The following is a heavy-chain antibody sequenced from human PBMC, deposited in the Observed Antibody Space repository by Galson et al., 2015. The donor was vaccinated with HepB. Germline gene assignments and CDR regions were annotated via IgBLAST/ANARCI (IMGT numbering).Heavy chain of an antibody. Sequence: SVKVSCKASGYTFTNYAINWVRQAPGQGLEWMGWINTNTGEPTYAQAFTGRFVFSLDTSVTTAHLQISSLKPEDTAVYYCAGVTSTHNFGRSRYSFYYYGMDVWGQGTTVTVPS. CDR2: INTNTGEP. CDR1: GYTFTNYA. V-gene: IGHV7-4-1*02. J-gene: IGHJ6*02. D-gene: IGHD1-20*01. CDR3: AGVTSTHNFGRSRYSFYYYGMDV.